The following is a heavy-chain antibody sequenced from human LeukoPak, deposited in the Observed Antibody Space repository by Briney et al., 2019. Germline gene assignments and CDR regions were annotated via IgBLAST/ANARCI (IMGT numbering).Heavy chain of an antibody. CDR1: GGFLSSYY. J-gene: IGHJ5*02. CDR2: IYYSGST. D-gene: IGHD6-6*01. CDR3: AIVMAARREDLNWFDP. V-gene: IGHV4-59*08. Sequence: PSETLSLTCPVSGGFLSSYYWSWIRQPPGKEVEWIGYIYYSGSTNYKPSLKSRVTISVDTSKKQCSLKLSSVTAADTAVYYCAIVMAARREDLNWFDPWGQGTLVTVSS.